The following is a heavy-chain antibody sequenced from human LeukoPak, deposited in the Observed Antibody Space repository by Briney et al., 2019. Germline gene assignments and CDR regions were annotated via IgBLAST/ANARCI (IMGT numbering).Heavy chain of an antibody. J-gene: IGHJ4*02. V-gene: IGHV4-34*01. CDR2: INHSGST. CDR1: GGSFSGYY. CDR3: AKAKYCSGGSCYFDY. D-gene: IGHD2-15*01. Sequence: SETLSLTCAVYGGSFSGYYWSWIRQPPGKGLEWIGEINHSGSTNYNPSLKSRVTISVDTSKNQFSLKLSSVTAADTAVYYCAKAKYCSGGSCYFDYWGQGTLVTVSS.